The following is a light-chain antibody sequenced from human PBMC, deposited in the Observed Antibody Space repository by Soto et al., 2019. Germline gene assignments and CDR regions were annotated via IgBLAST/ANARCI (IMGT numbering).Light chain of an antibody. J-gene: IGKJ1*01. Sequence: DIVMTQSPDSLSVSLGERATINCKSSQSLLYSPNNENYLAWYQQKPGQPPKLLIYWASTRESGVPDRFSGSGSGTDFTLTISSLQAEDVAVYYCQQYYSTPMTFGQGTKVEIK. V-gene: IGKV4-1*01. CDR2: WAS. CDR3: QQYYSTPMT. CDR1: QSLLYSPNNENY.